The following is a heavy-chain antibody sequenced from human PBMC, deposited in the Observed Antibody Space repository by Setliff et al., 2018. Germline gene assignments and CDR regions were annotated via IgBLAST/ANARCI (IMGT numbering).Heavy chain of an antibody. J-gene: IGHJ4*02. CDR2: INPNSGGT. CDR3: ARLFQGYDYYKKFDS. V-gene: IGHV1-2*02. D-gene: IGHD3-10*01. Sequence: ASVKVSCKASAYSFTDYYIQWVRQAPGQGLEWMGWINPNSGGTKYSPKFQGRVAMTRDTSVTTAFLELSGLTYDDTAVYYCARLFQGYDYYKKFDSWGQGTLVTVSS. CDR1: AYSFTDYY.